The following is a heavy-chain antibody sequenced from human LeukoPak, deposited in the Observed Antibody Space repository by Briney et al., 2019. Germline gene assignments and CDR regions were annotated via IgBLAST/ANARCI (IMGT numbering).Heavy chain of an antibody. Sequence: PGGSLRLSCAASGFTFSIYSMNWVRQAPGKGLEWVSKISSDSSSIYYADSVKGRFTISRDNAKYSLYLQMNNLRAEDTAVYYCARERGYCTDTSCYGFDYWGQGILVTVSS. V-gene: IGHV3-48*01. J-gene: IGHJ4*02. CDR3: ARERGYCTDTSCYGFDY. CDR2: ISSDSSSI. CDR1: GFTFSIYS. D-gene: IGHD2-2*01.